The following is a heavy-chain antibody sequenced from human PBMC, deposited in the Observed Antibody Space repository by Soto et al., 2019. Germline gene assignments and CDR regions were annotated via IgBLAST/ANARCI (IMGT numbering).Heavy chain of an antibody. CDR1: GGGNLRDYR. Sequence: QVQLVQSGAEVKKPGSSVQVSCKASGGGNLRDYRTTWVRQAPGQGLEWMGGIIPKLGSANYAQNFQGRVTITADESTSTVYMELRSLRSEDTAVYYCARSYSVTTSSYYGMDVWGQGTTIIVS. CDR3: ARSYSVTTSSYYGMDV. D-gene: IGHD4-17*01. V-gene: IGHV1-69*01. J-gene: IGHJ6*02. CDR2: IIPKLGSA.